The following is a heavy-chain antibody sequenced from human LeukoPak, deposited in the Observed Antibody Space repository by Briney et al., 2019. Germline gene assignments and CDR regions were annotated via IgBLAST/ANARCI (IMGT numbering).Heavy chain of an antibody. CDR1: GFTFSSYA. J-gene: IGHJ4*02. CDR2: ISGSGDNT. Sequence: GGSLRLSCAASGFTFSSYAMSWVRQAPGKGLEWVSGISGSGDNTYYADSVKGRFTISRDNSKNTLYVQVNSLGTEDTAAYYCAKGSCYDSSGSFYFDYWGQGTLVTVSS. V-gene: IGHV3-23*01. D-gene: IGHD3-22*01. CDR3: AKGSCYDSSGSFYFDY.